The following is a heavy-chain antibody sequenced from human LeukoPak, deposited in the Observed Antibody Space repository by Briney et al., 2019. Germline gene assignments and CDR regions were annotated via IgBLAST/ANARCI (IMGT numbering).Heavy chain of an antibody. CDR2: IIPILGIA. V-gene: IGHV1-69*04. J-gene: IGHJ4*02. Sequence: GASVKVSCKASGGTFSSYAISWVRQAPGQGLEWMGRIIPILGIANYAQKFQGRVTITADKSTSTAYMELSSLRSEDTAVYYCAREDDTAVVNDYWGQGTLVTVSS. D-gene: IGHD5-18*01. CDR1: GGTFSSYA. CDR3: AREDDTAVVNDY.